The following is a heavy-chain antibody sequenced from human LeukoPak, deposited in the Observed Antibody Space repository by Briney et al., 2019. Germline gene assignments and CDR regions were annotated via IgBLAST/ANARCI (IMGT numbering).Heavy chain of an antibody. CDR2: INAGNGNT. V-gene: IGHV1-3*01. CDR3: ARDRVS. Sequence: ASVKVSCKASGYTFTSYAMHWVRQAPGQRLEWMGWINAGNGNTKYSRKFQGRVTITRDTSASTAYMELSSLRSEDTAVCYCARDRVSWGQGTLVTVSS. CDR1: GYTFTSYA. J-gene: IGHJ5*02. D-gene: IGHD3-10*01.